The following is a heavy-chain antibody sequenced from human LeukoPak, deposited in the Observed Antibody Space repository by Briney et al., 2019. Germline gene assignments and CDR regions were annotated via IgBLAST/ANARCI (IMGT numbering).Heavy chain of an antibody. V-gene: IGHV3-30*04. CDR3: ARDPVRDYVWGSYRSFYFDY. D-gene: IGHD3-16*02. CDR2: ISYDGSNK. J-gene: IGHJ4*02. CDR1: GFTFSSYA. Sequence: HAGGSLRLSCAASGFTFSSYAMHWVRQAPGKGLEWVAVISYDGSNKYYADSVKGRFTISRDNSKNTLYLQMNSLRAEDTAVYYCARDPVRDYVWGSYRSFYFDYWGQGTLVTVSS.